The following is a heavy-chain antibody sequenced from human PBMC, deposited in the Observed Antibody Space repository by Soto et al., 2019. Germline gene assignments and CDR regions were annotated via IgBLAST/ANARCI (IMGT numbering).Heavy chain of an antibody. Sequence: PGGSLRLSCAASGFTFSNAWMTWVRQAPGKGLEWVGRIKTKTDGGTTDYAAPVKGRFTISRDDSKNTVFLQMNSLKTEDTAVNYCYGSGAQKEVHWGQGTLVTVSS. V-gene: IGHV3-15*07. CDR3: YGSGAQKEVH. J-gene: IGHJ4*02. D-gene: IGHD3-10*01. CDR1: GFTFSNAW. CDR2: IKTKTDGGTT.